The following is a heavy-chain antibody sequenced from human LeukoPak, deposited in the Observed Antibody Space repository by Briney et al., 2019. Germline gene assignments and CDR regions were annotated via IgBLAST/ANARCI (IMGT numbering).Heavy chain of an antibody. CDR3: ARGVGYCSSTSCRYYYYYYGMDV. CDR2: IYDSGDT. D-gene: IGHD2-2*03. CDR1: GGSISSSTYY. Sequence: SETPSLTCTVSGGSISSSTYYWDWIRQPPGQGLEWIGNIYDSGDTYYTPSLKSRVTMFVDTSKNQFSLKLSSVTAADTAVYYCARGVGYCSSTSCRYYYYYYGMDVWGQGTTVTVSS. V-gene: IGHV4-39*01. J-gene: IGHJ6*02.